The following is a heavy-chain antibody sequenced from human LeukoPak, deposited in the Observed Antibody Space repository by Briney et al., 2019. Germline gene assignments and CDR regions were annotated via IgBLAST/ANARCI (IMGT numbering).Heavy chain of an antibody. Sequence: GGSLRLSCAASGFTFSSYAMSWVRQAPGKGLEWVSAISGSGGSTYYADYVKVRFTISRDNSKNTLYLQMNSLRAEDTAVYYCAKEGGPPGRVWFGELEGFDYWGQGTLVTVSS. CDR1: GFTFSSYA. CDR2: ISGSGGST. V-gene: IGHV3-23*01. CDR3: AKEGGPPGRVWFGELEGFDY. D-gene: IGHD3-10*01. J-gene: IGHJ4*02.